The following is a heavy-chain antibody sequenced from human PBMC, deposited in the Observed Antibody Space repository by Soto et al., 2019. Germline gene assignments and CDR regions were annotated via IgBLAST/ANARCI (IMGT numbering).Heavy chain of an antibody. D-gene: IGHD2-2*01. J-gene: IGHJ3*02. Sequence: GGSLRLSCAASGFTFSDYYMSWIRQAPGKGLEWVSYISSSCSTIYYADSVKGRFTISRDNAKNSLYLQMNSLRAEDTAVYYFARGLPYCSSTSCYEFDAFDIWGQGTMVTVSS. V-gene: IGHV3-11*01. CDR3: ARGLPYCSSTSCYEFDAFDI. CDR2: ISSSCSTI. CDR1: GFTFSDYY.